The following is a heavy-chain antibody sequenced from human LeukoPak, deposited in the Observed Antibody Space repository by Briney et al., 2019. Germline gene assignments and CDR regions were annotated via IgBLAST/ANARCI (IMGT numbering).Heavy chain of an antibody. J-gene: IGHJ3*02. D-gene: IGHD3-22*01. CDR3: ARSNYYDKQGGDAFDI. Sequence: ASVKVSCKASGGTFSSYAISWVRQAPGQGLEWMGRIIPIFGTANYAQKFQGRVTITTDESTSTAYMELSSLRSEGTAVYYCARSNYYDKQGGDAFDIWGQGTMVTVSS. V-gene: IGHV1-69*05. CDR2: IIPIFGTA. CDR1: GGTFSSYA.